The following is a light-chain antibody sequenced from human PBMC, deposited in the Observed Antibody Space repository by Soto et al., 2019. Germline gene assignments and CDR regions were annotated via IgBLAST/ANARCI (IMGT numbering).Light chain of an antibody. J-gene: IGLJ2*01. Sequence: VVTQEPSLTVSPGGTVTLTCASGTGAVTSNLYPNWLQQKPGQAPRPLIYSTSNKHSWTPARFSGSLLGGKAALTLSNVQPEDEANYYCLLYSGGHTRVFGGGTQLTVL. CDR2: STS. V-gene: IGLV7-43*01. CDR3: LLYSGGHTRV. CDR1: TGAVTSNLY.